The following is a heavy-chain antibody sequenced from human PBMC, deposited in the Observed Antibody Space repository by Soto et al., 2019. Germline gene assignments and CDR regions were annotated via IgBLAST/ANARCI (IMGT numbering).Heavy chain of an antibody. J-gene: IGHJ6*02. CDR3: AKDKLYYYDSSGYPNGPYYGMDV. V-gene: IGHV3-23*01. Sequence: AAELTFGGHAMSCVSKKPGKGLEWVSAISGSGGSTYYADSVKGRFTISRDNSKNTLYLQMNSLRAEDTAVYYCAKDKLYYYDSSGYPNGPYYGMDVWGQGTTVTVFS. D-gene: IGHD3-22*01. CDR2: ISGSGGST. CDR1: ELTFGGHA.